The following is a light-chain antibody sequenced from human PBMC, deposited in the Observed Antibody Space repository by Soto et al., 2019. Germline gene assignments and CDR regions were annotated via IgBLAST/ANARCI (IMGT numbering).Light chain of an antibody. J-gene: IGKJ1*01. CDR2: GVS. CDR1: QRVSSSS. CDR3: QDFDSPQWT. V-gene: IGKV3-20*01. Sequence: DIVLTQSPGTVSLSPGERATLSCRASQRVSSSSLAWYQQRPGQAPRLLIYGVSMRADGIPDRFSGSGSGSEFTLTINRLEPEDFAVYYCQDFDSPQWTFGQGTKVEN.